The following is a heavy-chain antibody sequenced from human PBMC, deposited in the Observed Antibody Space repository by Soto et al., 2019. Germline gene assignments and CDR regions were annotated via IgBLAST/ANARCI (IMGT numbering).Heavy chain of an antibody. D-gene: IGHD6-6*01. V-gene: IGHV1-3*01. Sequence: GXSVKVSCKASVYTFTSYAMHWVRQAPGQRLEWMGWINAGNGNTKYSQKFQGRVTITRDTSASTAYMELSSLRSEDTAVYYCARDQPSSSGDYWGQGTLVTVSS. J-gene: IGHJ4*02. CDR2: INAGNGNT. CDR3: ARDQPSSSGDY. CDR1: VYTFTSYA.